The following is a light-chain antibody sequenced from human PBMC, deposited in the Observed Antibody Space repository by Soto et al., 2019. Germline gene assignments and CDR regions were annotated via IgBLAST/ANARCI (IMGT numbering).Light chain of an antibody. CDR1: QDINSY. J-gene: IGKJ4*02. CDR2: AAA. Sequence: IQLTQSPSSLSASVGDRVTITCRASQDINSYLAWYQQKPGRAPKLLLYAAATLQSGGPSRCSGSGSGTDFTLTIISRLPEDFATYYCQQLNSYPSATFGGGTKVDIK. CDR3: QQLNSYPSAT. V-gene: IGKV1-9*01.